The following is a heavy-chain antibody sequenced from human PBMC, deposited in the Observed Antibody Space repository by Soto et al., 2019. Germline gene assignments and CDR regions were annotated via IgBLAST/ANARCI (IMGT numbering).Heavy chain of an antibody. CDR3: ARVMGYGSGSYYIAS. Sequence: QVQLQESGPGLVKPSEILSLICTVSGGSMNSNYWSWIRQPPGKGLEWIGFSYYTGDTDYNPSLKVRVPMPLDRSKNRFSLRVNSVTATDTATSYCARVMGYGSGSYYIASWGQGALVTVSS. V-gene: IGHV4-59*01. CDR2: SYYTGDT. J-gene: IGHJ4*02. D-gene: IGHD3-10*01. CDR1: GGSMNSNY.